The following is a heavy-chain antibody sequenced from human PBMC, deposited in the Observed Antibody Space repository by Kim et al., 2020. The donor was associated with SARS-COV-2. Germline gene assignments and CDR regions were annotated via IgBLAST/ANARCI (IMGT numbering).Heavy chain of an antibody. D-gene: IGHD6-13*01. Sequence: GESLKISCKGSGYSFTSYWIIWVRHMPGKGLEWMGRIDPSDSYTNYSPSFQGHVTISADKSISTAYLQWSSLEASDTAMYYCARLSYSSSWYSRWFDPWGQGTLVTVSS. CDR1: GYSFTSYW. J-gene: IGHJ5*02. CDR3: ARLSYSSSWYSRWFDP. CDR2: IDPSDSYT. V-gene: IGHV5-10-1*01.